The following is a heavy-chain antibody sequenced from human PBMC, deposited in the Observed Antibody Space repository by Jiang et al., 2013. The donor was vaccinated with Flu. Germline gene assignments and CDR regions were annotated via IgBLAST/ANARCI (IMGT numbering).Heavy chain of an antibody. CDR3: ARDIAVYDFWSGYYRNGMDV. D-gene: IGHD3-3*01. V-gene: IGHV4-31*03. CDR2: IYYSGST. Sequence: GPGLVKPSQTLSLTCTVSGGSISSGGYYWSWIRQHPGKGLERIGYIYYSGSTYYNPSLKSRVTISVDTSKNQFSLKLSSVTAADTAVYYCARDIAVYDFWSGYYRNGMDVWGQGTTV. J-gene: IGHJ6*02. CDR1: GGSISSGGYY.